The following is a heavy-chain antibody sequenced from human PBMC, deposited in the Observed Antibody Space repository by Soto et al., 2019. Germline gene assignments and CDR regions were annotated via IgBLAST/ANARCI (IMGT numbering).Heavy chain of an antibody. CDR3: ATDRTLYCSGGSCYPRPYNWFDP. J-gene: IGHJ5*02. D-gene: IGHD2-15*01. V-gene: IGHV1-24*01. Sequence: ASVKVSCKVSGYTLTELSMHWVRQAPGKGLEWMGGFDPEDGETIYAQKFQGRVTMTEDTSTDTAYMELSSLRSEDTAVYYCATDRTLYCSGGSCYPRPYNWFDPWGQGTLVTVSS. CDR2: FDPEDGET. CDR1: GYTLTELS.